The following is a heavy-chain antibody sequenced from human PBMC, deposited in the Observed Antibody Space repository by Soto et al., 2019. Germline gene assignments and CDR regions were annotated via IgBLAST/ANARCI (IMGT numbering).Heavy chain of an antibody. CDR3: ARAPFTIYDTSGYYDY. Sequence: GGSLRLSCTASGFTFGDYAMSWVRQAPGRGLEWVSTISGTRGRQRNTFYTASVKGRLTVTRDNSKNTLFLQMNSLRVEDTAVYYCARAPFTIYDTSGYYDYWGQGTLVTV. V-gene: IGHV3-23*01. CDR1: GFTFGDYA. D-gene: IGHD3-22*01. J-gene: IGHJ4*02. CDR2: ISGTRGRQRNT.